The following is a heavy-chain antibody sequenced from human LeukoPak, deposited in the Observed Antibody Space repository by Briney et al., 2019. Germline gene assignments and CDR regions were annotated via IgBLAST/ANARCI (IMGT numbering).Heavy chain of an antibody. J-gene: IGHJ4*02. Sequence: PSETLSLTCTVSGGSISSSSYYWSWIRQPAGKGLEWIGRIYTSGSTNYNPSLKSRVTMSVDTSKNQFSLKLSSVTAADTAVYYCARAPDYGDYVEFDYWGQGTLVTVSS. D-gene: IGHD4-17*01. V-gene: IGHV4-61*02. CDR1: GGSISSSSYY. CDR2: IYTSGST. CDR3: ARAPDYGDYVEFDY.